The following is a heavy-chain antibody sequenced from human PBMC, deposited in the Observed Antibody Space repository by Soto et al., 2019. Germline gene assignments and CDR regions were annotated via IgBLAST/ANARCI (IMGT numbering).Heavy chain of an antibody. V-gene: IGHV3-48*01. D-gene: IGHD4-17*01. CDR1: GFTFSSYS. J-gene: IGHJ5*02. CDR3: AREGGDLKWFVP. Sequence: EVQLVESGGGLVQPGGSPRLSCAASGFTFSSYSMNWVRQAPVKGLEWVSYISSSSSTIYYADSVKGRFTISRDNAKNSQSLQKNSLRAEDTAVYYGAREGGDLKWFVPWGQGTLVTVSS. CDR2: ISSSSSTI.